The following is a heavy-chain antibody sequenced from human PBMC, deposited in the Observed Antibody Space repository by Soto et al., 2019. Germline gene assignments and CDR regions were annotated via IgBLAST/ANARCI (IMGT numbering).Heavy chain of an antibody. J-gene: IGHJ4*02. CDR1: GGSMSTGSYF. Sequence: QVHLQESGPGLVRPSESLSLTCNVSGGSMSTGSYFWSWVRQPPGKGLEWIGYVFRSGSINYSPSFKSRVTISIDTSKNQFSLMLKSVTAADTAVYFCARARNRYFDNWGQGALVTVSS. CDR2: VFRSGSI. V-gene: IGHV4-61*01. D-gene: IGHD1-1*01. CDR3: ARARNRYFDN.